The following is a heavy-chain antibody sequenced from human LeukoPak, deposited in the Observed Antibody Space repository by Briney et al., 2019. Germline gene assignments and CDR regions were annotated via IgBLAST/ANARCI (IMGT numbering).Heavy chain of an antibody. CDR2: INSDGSRT. V-gene: IGHV3-74*01. CDR1: GFAFSSYW. Sequence: PGGSLRLSRAASGFAFSSYWMHWVRQAPGKGLVWVSRINSDGSRTSYADSVKGRFTISRANAKNTLYLQMNSMRAEDTAVYYCARGSSVAGTWAYWGQGTLVTVSS. CDR3: ARGSSVAGTWAY. J-gene: IGHJ4*02. D-gene: IGHD6-19*01.